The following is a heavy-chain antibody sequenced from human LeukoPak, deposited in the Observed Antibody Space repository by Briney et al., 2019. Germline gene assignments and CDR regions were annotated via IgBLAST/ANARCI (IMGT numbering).Heavy chain of an antibody. Sequence: SETLSLTCTVSGGSISSYYWSWIRQPAGKGLEWIGRIYTSGSTNYNPSLKSRVTTSVDTSKNQFSLKLSSVTAADTAVYYCARDPGYCSSTSCYYYFDYWGQGTLVTVSS. V-gene: IGHV4-4*07. J-gene: IGHJ4*02. CDR1: GGSISSYY. CDR3: ARDPGYCSSTSCYYYFDY. D-gene: IGHD2-2*01. CDR2: IYTSGST.